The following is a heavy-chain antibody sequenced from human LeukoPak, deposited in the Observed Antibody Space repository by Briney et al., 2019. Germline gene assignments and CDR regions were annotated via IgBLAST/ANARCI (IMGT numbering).Heavy chain of an antibody. V-gene: IGHV3-30*02. D-gene: IGHD5-24*01. J-gene: IGHJ4*02. Sequence: GGSLRLSCAASGFTFSSYGMHWVRQAPGKGLEWVAFIRYDGSNKYYADSVKGRFTISRDNSKNTLYLQMNSLRAEDTAVYYCARESGDGYNYYFDYWGQGTLVTVSS. CDR3: ARESGDGYNYYFDY. CDR2: IRYDGSNK. CDR1: GFTFSSYG.